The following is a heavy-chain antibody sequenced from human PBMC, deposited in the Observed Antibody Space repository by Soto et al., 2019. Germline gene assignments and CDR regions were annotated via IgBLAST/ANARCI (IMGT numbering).Heavy chain of an antibody. V-gene: IGHV4-61*01. Sequence: SETLSLTCTVSGGSVSSGSFYWSWIRQPPGKGLEWIGNIYYNGSTNYNPSLKSRVTISVDTSKNQFSLMLSSVTAADTAVYYWATFGIVGASSFDYWGQGTLVTVSS. CDR2: IYYNGST. CDR1: GGSVSSGSFY. D-gene: IGHD1-26*01. J-gene: IGHJ4*02. CDR3: ATFGIVGASSFDY.